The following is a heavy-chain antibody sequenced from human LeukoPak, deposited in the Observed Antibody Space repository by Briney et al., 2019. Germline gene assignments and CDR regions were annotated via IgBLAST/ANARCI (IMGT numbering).Heavy chain of an antibody. D-gene: IGHD6-13*01. J-gene: IGHJ3*02. CDR3: ATGQQLGAFDI. Sequence: GGSLRLSCAASGFTFSSYSMNWVRQAPGKGLEWVSSISSSSSYIYYADSVKGRFTISRDNAKNSLYLQMNSLRAEGTAVYYCATGQQLGAFDIWGQGTMVTVSS. CDR1: GFTFSSYS. V-gene: IGHV3-21*01. CDR2: ISSSSSYI.